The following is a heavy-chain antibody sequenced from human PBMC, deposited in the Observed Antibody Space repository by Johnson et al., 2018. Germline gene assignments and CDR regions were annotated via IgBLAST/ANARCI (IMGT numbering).Heavy chain of an antibody. Sequence: GQLVESGGGLVKPGGSLRLSCAASGFTFSDYYMSWIRQAPGKGLEWVSYISSSGSTIYYADSVKGRFTISRDNARNTLDLQMTSLRAEDTAMYYVACDRGHGVGRWGQGTMVTVSS. CDR2: ISSSGSTI. D-gene: IGHD2-15*01. V-gene: IGHV3-11*04. J-gene: IGHJ3*01. CDR3: ACDRGHGVGR. CDR1: GFTFSDYY.